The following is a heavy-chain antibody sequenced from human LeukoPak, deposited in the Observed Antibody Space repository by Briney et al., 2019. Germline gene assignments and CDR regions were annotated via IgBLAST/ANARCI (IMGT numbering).Heavy chain of an antibody. Sequence: GGSLRLSCAASGFTFSNYAMSWVRQTPGKGLEWVSGISGGGGSTYYADSVKGRFTISRDNGKNTLFLQMNSLGAEDAAVYYCVRGNDYGGPHYWGQGTLVTVSS. J-gene: IGHJ4*02. CDR1: GFTFSNYA. V-gene: IGHV3-23*01. CDR2: ISGGGGST. CDR3: VRGNDYGGPHY. D-gene: IGHD4-23*01.